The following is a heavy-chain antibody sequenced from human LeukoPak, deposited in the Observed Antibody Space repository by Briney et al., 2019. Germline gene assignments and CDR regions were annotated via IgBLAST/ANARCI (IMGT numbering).Heavy chain of an antibody. D-gene: IGHD2-15*01. Sequence: SETLSLTCAVYGGFFSGYYWGWIRQPPGKGLEWIGSIYYSGSTYYNPSLKSRVTISVDTSKNQFSLKLSSVTAADTAVYYCAGPYCSGGSCYLVNWFDPWGQGTLVTVSS. CDR1: GGFFSGYY. CDR3: AGPYCSGGSCYLVNWFDP. CDR2: IYYSGST. V-gene: IGHV4-39*01. J-gene: IGHJ5*02.